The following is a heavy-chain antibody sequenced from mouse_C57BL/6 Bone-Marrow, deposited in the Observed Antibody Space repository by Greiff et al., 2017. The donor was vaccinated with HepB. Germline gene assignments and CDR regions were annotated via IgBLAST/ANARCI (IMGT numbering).Heavy chain of an antibody. J-gene: IGHJ4*01. V-gene: IGHV1-72*01. D-gene: IGHD4-1*01. CDR1: GYTFTSYW. CDR3: ARTGTFYAMDY. CDR2: LDPNRGGT. Sequence: QVQLKQPGAELVKPGASVKLSCKASGYTFTSYWMHWVKQRPGRGLEWIGRLDPNRGGTKYNEKFKSKATLTVDKPSSTAYMQLSSLTSEDSAVYYCARTGTFYAMDYWGQGTSVTVSS.